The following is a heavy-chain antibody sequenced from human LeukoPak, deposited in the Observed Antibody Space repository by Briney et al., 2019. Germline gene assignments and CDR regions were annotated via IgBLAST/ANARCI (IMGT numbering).Heavy chain of an antibody. CDR3: TTVQYYYGSGSYQDLRFDP. Sequence: PGGSLRLSCAASGFTFSNYWMHWVRQAPGKGLEWVGRIKSKTDGGTTDYAAPVKGRFTISRDDSKNTLYLQMNSLKTEDTAVYYCTTVQYYYGSGSYQDLRFDPWGQGTLVTVSS. J-gene: IGHJ5*02. V-gene: IGHV3-15*01. CDR1: GFTFSNYW. CDR2: IKSKTDGGTT. D-gene: IGHD3-10*01.